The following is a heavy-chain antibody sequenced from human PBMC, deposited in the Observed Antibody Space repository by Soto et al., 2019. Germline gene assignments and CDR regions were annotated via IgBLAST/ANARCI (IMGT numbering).Heavy chain of an antibody. CDR3: AKDIRIEAAGYFEY. J-gene: IGHJ4*02. Sequence: EVQLSESGGGLVQPGGSLRLSCAASEFTFSNFAMSWVRQAPGKGLEWVSAISGSGQSTYYADSVKGRFTISRDNSKNTLYLQMHSLRAEDAAVYYCAKDIRIEAAGYFEYWGQGTLVTVSS. CDR2: ISGSGQST. D-gene: IGHD6-13*01. CDR1: EFTFSNFA. V-gene: IGHV3-23*01.